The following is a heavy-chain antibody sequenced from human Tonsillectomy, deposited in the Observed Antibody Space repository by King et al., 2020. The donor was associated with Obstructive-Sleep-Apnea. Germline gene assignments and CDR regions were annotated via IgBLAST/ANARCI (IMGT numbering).Heavy chain of an antibody. Sequence: VQLVESGGGLVKPGGSLRLSCAASGFTFSSYSMNWVRQASGKGLEWVSSISSSSTYINYAESVKGRFTISRDNAKNSLYLQMNSLRAEDTAVYYCARVYIAAAGHTLDYWGQGTLVTVSS. CDR3: ARVYIAAAGHTLDY. D-gene: IGHD6-13*01. V-gene: IGHV3-21*01. J-gene: IGHJ4*02. CDR2: ISSSSTYI. CDR1: GFTFSSYS.